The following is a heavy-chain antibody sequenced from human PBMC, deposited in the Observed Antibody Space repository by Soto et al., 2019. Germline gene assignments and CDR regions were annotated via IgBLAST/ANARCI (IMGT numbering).Heavy chain of an antibody. CDR1: GYSISSGYY. Sequence: SETLSLTCTVSGYSISSGYYWGWIRQPPGKGLEWIGSIYHSGSTYYNPSLKSRVTISVDTSKNQISLKLSSVTAADTAVYYCARDGGYCSGGSCYGNYYYYGMDVWGQGTTVTVSS. CDR2: IYHSGST. V-gene: IGHV4-38-2*02. CDR3: ARDGGYCSGGSCYGNYYYYGMDV. J-gene: IGHJ6*02. D-gene: IGHD2-15*01.